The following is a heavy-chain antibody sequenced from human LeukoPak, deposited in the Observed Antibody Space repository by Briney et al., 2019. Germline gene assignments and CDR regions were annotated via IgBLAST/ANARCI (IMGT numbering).Heavy chain of an antibody. J-gene: IGHJ4*02. CDR1: GGSFSGYY. CDR2: INHSGST. Sequence: PSETLSLTCAVYGGSFSGYYWSWIRQPPGKGLEWIGEINHSGSTNYNPSLKSRVTISVDTSKNQFSLKLSSVTAADTAVYYCPIVVAAASGEYYFDYWGQGTLVTVSS. V-gene: IGHV4-34*01. CDR3: PIVVAAASGEYYFDY. D-gene: IGHD2-2*01.